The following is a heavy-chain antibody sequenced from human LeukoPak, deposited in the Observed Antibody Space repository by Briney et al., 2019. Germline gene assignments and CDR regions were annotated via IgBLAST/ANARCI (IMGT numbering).Heavy chain of an antibody. CDR1: GFTFSSYW. J-gene: IGHJ4*02. Sequence: GGSLRLSCAASGFTFSSYWMHWVRQAPGKGLVWVSAISGSGGSTYYADSVKGRFTISRDNSKNTLYLQMNSLRAEDTAVYYCAKGRGYSGYDWGQGTLVTVSS. V-gene: IGHV3-23*01. D-gene: IGHD5-12*01. CDR3: AKGRGYSGYD. CDR2: ISGSGGST.